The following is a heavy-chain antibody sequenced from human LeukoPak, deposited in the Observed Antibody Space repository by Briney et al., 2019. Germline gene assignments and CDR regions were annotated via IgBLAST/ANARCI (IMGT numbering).Heavy chain of an antibody. V-gene: IGHV3-23*01. D-gene: IGHD6-19*01. CDR3: AKEKSSGIYSSGF. Sequence: GGSLRLSCAASGFTFSSYGMSWVRQAPGKGLEWVSAISGSGGSTYYADSVKGQFTISRDNSKNTLYLQMNSLRAEDTAVYYCAKEKSSGIYSSGFWGQGTLVTVSS. CDR1: GFTFSSYG. J-gene: IGHJ4*02. CDR2: ISGSGGST.